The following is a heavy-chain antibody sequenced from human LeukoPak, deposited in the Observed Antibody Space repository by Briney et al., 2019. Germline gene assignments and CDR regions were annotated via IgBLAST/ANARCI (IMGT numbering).Heavy chain of an antibody. J-gene: IGHJ3*02. Sequence: GGSLRLSCSASGFTFSNYAMHWVRQAPGKGLEYVSAISSNGGSTYYAESVKGRFTISRDNSKNTLYLQMSSLRAEDTAVYYCARDLEDSSPFGAFDMWGQGTMVTVSS. V-gene: IGHV3-64D*09. D-gene: IGHD3-22*01. CDR1: GFTFSNYA. CDR2: ISSNGGST. CDR3: ARDLEDSSPFGAFDM.